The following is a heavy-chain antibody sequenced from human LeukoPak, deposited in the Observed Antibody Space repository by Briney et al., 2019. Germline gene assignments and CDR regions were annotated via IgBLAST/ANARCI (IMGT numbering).Heavy chain of an antibody. J-gene: IGHJ4*02. Sequence: PSETLSLTCTVSGGSISSSSYYWGWIRQPPGKGLEWIGSIYYSGSTYYNPSLKSRVTISVDTSKNQFSLKLSSVTAADTVVYYRARDFFDYGGPGYWGQGTLVTVSS. D-gene: IGHD4-23*01. CDR2: IYYSGST. V-gene: IGHV4-39*07. CDR1: GGSISSSSYY. CDR3: ARDFFDYGGPGY.